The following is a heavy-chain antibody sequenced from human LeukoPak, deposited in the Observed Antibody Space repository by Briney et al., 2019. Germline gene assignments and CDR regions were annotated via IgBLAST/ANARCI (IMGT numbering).Heavy chain of an antibody. CDR1: GYTFTGYY. J-gene: IGHJ4*02. CDR3: ARGTGEGYSYGRHYFDY. Sequence: ASVKVSCKASGYTFTGYYMRWVRQASGQGLEWMGWINPNSGGTNYAQKFQGRVTMTRDTSISTAYMELSRLRSDDTAVYYCARGTGEGYSYGRHYFDYWGQGTLVTVSS. V-gene: IGHV1-2*02. CDR2: INPNSGGT. D-gene: IGHD5-18*01.